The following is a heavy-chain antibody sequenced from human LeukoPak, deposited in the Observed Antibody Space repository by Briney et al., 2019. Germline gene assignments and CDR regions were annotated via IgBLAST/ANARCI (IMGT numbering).Heavy chain of an antibody. D-gene: IGHD6-6*01. CDR1: GFTFGGYA. CDR3: TRDPVAYSGSDYYYYAMDV. V-gene: IGHV3-49*04. J-gene: IGHJ6*02. Sequence: GGSLRLSCTASGFTFGGYAVSWVRQAPGRGLEWVGFIRSTPFGGTTEYAASVKGRFTISGDDSKSIAYLQMNSPKTEDTAVYYCTRDPVAYSGSDYYYYAMDVWGQGTTVTVSS. CDR2: IRSTPFGGTT.